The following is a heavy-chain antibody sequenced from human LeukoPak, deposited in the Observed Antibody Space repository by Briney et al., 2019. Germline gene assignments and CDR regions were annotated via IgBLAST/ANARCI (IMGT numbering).Heavy chain of an antibody. J-gene: IGHJ4*02. CDR1: GFPFSSYA. V-gene: IGHV3-30-3*01. CDR3: ARVGYYDRPWVDY. Sequence: RLSWAAAGFPFSSYAMHGGRQAPGKGLEGVGVISFDGSNKYYADSVKGRFTISSDNSKNPLYLQMNSLRAEDTAVYYCARVGYYDRPWVDYWGQGTLVTVSS. CDR2: ISFDGSNK. D-gene: IGHD3-22*01.